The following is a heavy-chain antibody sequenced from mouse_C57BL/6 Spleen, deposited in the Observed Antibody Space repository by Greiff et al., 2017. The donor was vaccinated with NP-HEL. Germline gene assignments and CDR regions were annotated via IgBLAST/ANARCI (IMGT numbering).Heavy chain of an antibody. J-gene: IGHJ4*01. CDR3: ARALYPDAMDY. CDR1: GYSITSGYD. D-gene: IGHD2-1*01. CDR2: ISYSGST. V-gene: IGHV3-1*01. Sequence: VQLKESGPGMVKPSQSLSLTCTVTGYSITSGYDWHWIRHFPGNKLEWMGYISYSGSTNYNPSLKSRISITHDTSKNHFFLKLNSVTTEDTATYYCARALYPDAMDYWGQGTSVTVSS.